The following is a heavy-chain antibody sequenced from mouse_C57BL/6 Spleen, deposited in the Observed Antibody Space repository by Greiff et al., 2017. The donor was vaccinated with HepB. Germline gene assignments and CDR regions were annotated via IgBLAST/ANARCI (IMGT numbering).Heavy chain of an antibody. D-gene: IGHD1-2*01. CDR2: IYPSDSET. J-gene: IGHJ3*01. V-gene: IGHV1-61*01. Sequence: QVQLQQPGAELVRPGSSVKLSCKASGYTFTSYWMDWVKQRPGQGLEWIGNIYPSDSETHYNQKFKDKATLTVDKSSSTAYMQLSSLTSEDSAVYYCARRELLRPVGGFAYWGQGTLVTVSA. CDR1: GYTFTSYW. CDR3: ARRELLRPVGGFAY.